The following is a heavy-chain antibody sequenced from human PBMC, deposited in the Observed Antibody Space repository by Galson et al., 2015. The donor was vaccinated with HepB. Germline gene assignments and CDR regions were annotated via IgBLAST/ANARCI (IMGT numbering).Heavy chain of an antibody. Sequence: SLRLSCAASGFTFSSYGMHWVRQAPGKGLEWVAVISYDGSNKYYADSVKGRFTISRDNSKNTLYLQMNSLRAEDTALYYCARRGGRRGEDNWGQGTLVTVSS. J-gene: IGHJ4*02. D-gene: IGHD5-24*01. V-gene: IGHV3-30*03. CDR2: ISYDGSNK. CDR3: ARRGGRRGEDN. CDR1: GFTFSSYG.